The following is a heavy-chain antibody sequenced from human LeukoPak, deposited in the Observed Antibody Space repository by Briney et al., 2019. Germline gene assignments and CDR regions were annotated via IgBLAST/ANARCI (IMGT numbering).Heavy chain of an antibody. J-gene: IGHJ6*04. CDR1: GFTFSSTW. D-gene: IGHD3-10*02. CDR3: AELGITMIGGV. V-gene: IGHV3-48*03. Sequence: GGSLRLSCAASGFTFSSTWMSWVRQAPGKGLEWVSYISSSGSTIYYADSVKGRFTISRDNAKNSLYLQMNSLRAEDTAVYYCAELGITMIGGVWGKGTTVTISS. CDR2: ISSSGSTI.